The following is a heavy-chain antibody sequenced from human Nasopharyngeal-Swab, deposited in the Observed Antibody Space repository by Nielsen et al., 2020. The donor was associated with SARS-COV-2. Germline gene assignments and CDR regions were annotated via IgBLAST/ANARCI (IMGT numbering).Heavy chain of an antibody. D-gene: IGHD3-10*01. J-gene: IGHJ6*02. Sequence: SETLSLTCTVSGGSISSGGYYWSWIRQHPGKGLEWIGYIYYSGSTYYNPPLKSRVTISVDTSKNQFSLKLSSVTAADTAVYYCARDGYGSGGMDVWGQGTTVTVSS. CDR1: GGSISSGGYY. CDR2: IYYSGST. CDR3: ARDGYGSGGMDV. V-gene: IGHV4-31*03.